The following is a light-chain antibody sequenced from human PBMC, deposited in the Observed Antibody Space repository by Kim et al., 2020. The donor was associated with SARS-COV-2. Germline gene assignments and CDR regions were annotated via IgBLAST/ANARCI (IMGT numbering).Light chain of an antibody. CDR2: GAS. V-gene: IGKV3-20*01. J-gene: IGKJ1*01. Sequence: EIVLTQSPGTLSLSPGERATLSCRASQSVSSSYLAWYQQKPGQATRLLIYGASSRATGIPDRFSGSGSGTDFTLTISRLEPEDFAVYYCQQYGSTPWTFGQGNKVDIK. CDR1: QSVSSSY. CDR3: QQYGSTPWT.